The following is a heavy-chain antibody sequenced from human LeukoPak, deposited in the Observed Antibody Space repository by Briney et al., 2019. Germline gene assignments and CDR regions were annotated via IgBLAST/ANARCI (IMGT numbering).Heavy chain of an antibody. V-gene: IGHV4-61*02. CDR3: ARAGVRGVRNYFDY. J-gene: IGHJ4*02. CDR1: GGSISSSNYH. D-gene: IGHD3-10*01. CDR2: IYTSGST. Sequence: PSETLSLTCTVSGGSISSSNYHWGWIRQPAGKGLEWIGRIYTSGSTNYNPSLKSRVTMSVDTSKNQFSLKLSSVTAADTAVYYCARAGVRGVRNYFDYWGQGTLVTVSS.